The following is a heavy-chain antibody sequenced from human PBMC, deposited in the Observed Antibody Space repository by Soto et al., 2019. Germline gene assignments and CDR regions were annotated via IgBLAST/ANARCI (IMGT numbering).Heavy chain of an antibody. V-gene: IGHV4-61*01. CDR3: ARVRVPPHQYYFDY. J-gene: IGHJ4*02. D-gene: IGHD6-6*01. Sequence: SETLSLTCTVSGGSVSSGSYYWSWIRQPPGKGLEWIGYIYYSGSTNYNPSLKSRVTISVDTSKNQFSLKLSSVTAADTAVYYCARVRVPPHQYYFDYWGQGTLVTVSS. CDR1: GGSVSSGSYY. CDR2: IYYSGST.